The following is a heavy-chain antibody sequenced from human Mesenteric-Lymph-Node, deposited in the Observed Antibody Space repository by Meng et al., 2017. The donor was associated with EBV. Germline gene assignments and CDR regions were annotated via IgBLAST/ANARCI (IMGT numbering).Heavy chain of an antibody. Sequence: EVQLVESGGGLVKPGGSLRLACAASGFTFSSYSMNWVRQAPGKGLEWFSSISSSSSYIYYADSVKGRFTISRDNAKNSLYLQMNSLRAEDTAVYYCARDRMGVGATGCFDYWGQGTLVTVYS. J-gene: IGHJ4*02. CDR1: GFTFSSYS. CDR2: ISSSSSYI. D-gene: IGHD1-26*01. V-gene: IGHV3-21*01. CDR3: ARDRMGVGATGCFDY.